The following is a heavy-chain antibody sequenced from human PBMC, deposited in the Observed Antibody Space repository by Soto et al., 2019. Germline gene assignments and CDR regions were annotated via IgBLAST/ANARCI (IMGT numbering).Heavy chain of an antibody. D-gene: IGHD3-16*01. J-gene: IGHJ4*02. Sequence: QVQLMESGGGVVQPGRSLRLSCAASGFTFSSYAMHWVRQAPGKGLEWVAVISYEGNNKYYAESVKGRFTISRDNSKNTRYLQMNSLRAEDTAVYYCAKDGADWGQGTLVTVS. CDR2: ISYEGNNK. CDR1: GFTFSSYA. CDR3: AKDGAD. V-gene: IGHV3-30-3*01.